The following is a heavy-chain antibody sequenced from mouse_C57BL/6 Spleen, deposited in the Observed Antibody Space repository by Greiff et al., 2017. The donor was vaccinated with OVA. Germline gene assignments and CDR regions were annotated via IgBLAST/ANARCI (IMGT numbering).Heavy chain of an antibody. CDR3: ARGGTGNYFDY. Sequence: QVQLQQSGAELVKPGASVKLSCKASGFTFTSYWMPWVKQRPGQGLEWIGKIYPENGSTNYNEKFKGKATLTVDKSSSTAYMQLSSLTSEDSAVYYCARGGTGNYFDYWGQGTTLTVSS. J-gene: IGHJ2*01. CDR1: GFTFTSYW. V-gene: IGHV1-64*01. CDR2: IYPENGST. D-gene: IGHD4-1*01.